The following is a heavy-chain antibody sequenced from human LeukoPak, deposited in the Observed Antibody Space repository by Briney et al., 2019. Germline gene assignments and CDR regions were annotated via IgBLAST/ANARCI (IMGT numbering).Heavy chain of an antibody. J-gene: IGHJ4*02. CDR2: ISAYNGNT. CDR3: ARGGTSGWRTPNDDY. V-gene: IGHV1-18*01. Sequence: ASVKVSCKASGYTFTSYGISRVRQAPGQGLEWMGWISAYNGNTNYAQKLQGRVTMTTDTSTSTAYMELRSLRSDDTAVYYCARGGTSGWRTPNDDYWGQGTLVTVSS. CDR1: GYTFTSYG. D-gene: IGHD6-19*01.